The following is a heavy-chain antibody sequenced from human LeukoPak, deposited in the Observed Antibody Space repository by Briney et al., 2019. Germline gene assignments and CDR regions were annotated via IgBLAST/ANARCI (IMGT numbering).Heavy chain of an antibody. CDR3: ASWPTNEGAFDI. CDR1: GYSFTSYW. D-gene: IGHD2-2*01. V-gene: IGHV5-51*01. Sequence: GESLKISRKGSGYSFTSYWIGLVRQMPGKGLELMGIIYPGDSDTRYSPSFQGQVTISADKSISTAYLQWSSLKASDTAMYYCASWPTNEGAFDIWGQGTMVTVSS. J-gene: IGHJ3*02. CDR2: IYPGDSDT.